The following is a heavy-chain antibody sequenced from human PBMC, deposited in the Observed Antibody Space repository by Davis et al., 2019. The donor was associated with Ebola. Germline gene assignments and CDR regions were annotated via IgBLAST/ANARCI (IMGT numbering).Heavy chain of an antibody. CDR2: INPNDGRT. Sequence: ASVKVSCKASGYTFTNYYMHWVRQAPGQGLEWMGMINPNDGRTIYAQKFQGRVTVTTDTSTTTAYMELRSLTSDDTAVYYCARVSSWVGGGDSSVPWGQGTLVTVSS. CDR3: ARVSSWVGGGDSSVP. J-gene: IGHJ5*02. CDR1: GYTFTNYY. D-gene: IGHD3-10*01. V-gene: IGHV1-46*01.